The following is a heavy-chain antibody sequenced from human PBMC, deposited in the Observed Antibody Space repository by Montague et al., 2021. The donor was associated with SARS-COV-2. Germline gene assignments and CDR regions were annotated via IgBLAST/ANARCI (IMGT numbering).Heavy chain of an antibody. J-gene: IGHJ6*02. Sequence: SLRLSCAASGFTFSSYEMNWVRQAPGKGLEWVSYISSSGSTTYYADSVKGRFTISRDNAKNSLYLQMNSLRAEDTAVYYYARGGTYYDFWSGYRNYYYGMDVWGQGTTVTVSS. V-gene: IGHV3-48*03. CDR2: ISSSGSTT. CDR1: GFTFSSYE. D-gene: IGHD3-3*01. CDR3: ARGGTYYDFWSGYRNYYYGMDV.